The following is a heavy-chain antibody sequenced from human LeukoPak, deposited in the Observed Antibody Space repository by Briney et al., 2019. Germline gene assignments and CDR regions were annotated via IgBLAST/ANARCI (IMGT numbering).Heavy chain of an antibody. D-gene: IGHD1-26*01. Sequence: PGGSLRLSCAASGFTFSSYAMHWVRQAPGKGLEYVSAISSNGGSTYYANSVEGRFTISRDNSKNTLYLQMGSLRAEDMAVYYCARAGELLLSDYWGQGTLVTVSS. CDR2: ISSNGGST. V-gene: IGHV3-64*01. CDR1: GFTFSSYA. CDR3: ARAGELLLSDY. J-gene: IGHJ4*02.